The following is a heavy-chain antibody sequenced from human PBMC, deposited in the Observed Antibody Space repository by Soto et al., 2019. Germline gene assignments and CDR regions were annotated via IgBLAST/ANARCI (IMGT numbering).Heavy chain of an antibody. D-gene: IGHD2-2*01. CDR1: GGTFSSYA. V-gene: IGHV1-69*13. Sequence: GASVKVSCKASGGTFSSYAISRVRQAPGQGLEWMGGIIPIFGTANYAQKFQGRVTITADESTSTAYMELSSLRSEDTAVYYCARSLLRTDSLVPAAMRYWFDPWGQGTLVTVSS. J-gene: IGHJ5*02. CDR3: ARSLLRTDSLVPAAMRYWFDP. CDR2: IIPIFGTA.